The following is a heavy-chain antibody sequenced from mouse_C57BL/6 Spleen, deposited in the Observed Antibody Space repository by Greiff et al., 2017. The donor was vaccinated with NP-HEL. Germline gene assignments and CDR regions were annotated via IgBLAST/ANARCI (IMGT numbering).Heavy chain of an antibody. CDR2: IDPSDSYT. D-gene: IGHD2-2*01. V-gene: IGHV1-69*01. CDR1: GYTFTSYW. Sequence: VQLQQPGAELVMPGASVKLSCKASGYTFTSYWMHWVKQRPGQGLEWIGEIDPSDSYTNYNQKFKGKSTLTVDKSSSTAYMQLSSLTSEDSAVYYCARKDYGYDGGYAMDYWGQGTSVTVSS. CDR3: ARKDYGYDGGYAMDY. J-gene: IGHJ4*01.